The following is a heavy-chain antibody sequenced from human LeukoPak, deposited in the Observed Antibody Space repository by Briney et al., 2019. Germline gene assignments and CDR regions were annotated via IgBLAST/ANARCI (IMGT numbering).Heavy chain of an antibody. V-gene: IGHV4-59*01. D-gene: IGHD3-16*01. Sequence: PSETLSLTCTVSSGSISGYYWSWIRQPPGEGLEWIGFIYYSGRTNYNPSLKSRVTISVDTSNNQFSLKVSSVTAADTAVYYCARYLNWGLDYWGPGSLVTVSS. CDR2: IYYSGRT. CDR1: SGSISGYY. J-gene: IGHJ4*02. CDR3: ARYLNWGLDY.